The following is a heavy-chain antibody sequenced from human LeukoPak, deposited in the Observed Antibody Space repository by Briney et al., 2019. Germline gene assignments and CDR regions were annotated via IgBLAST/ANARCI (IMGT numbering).Heavy chain of an antibody. CDR3: TTDGAVAGPGPFRYYYGMDV. J-gene: IGHJ6*02. V-gene: IGHV3-30*03. CDR1: GFTFSSYG. CDR2: ISYDGSNK. Sequence: GGSLRLSCAASGFTFSSYGMHWVRQAPGKGLEWVAVISYDGSNKYYADSVKGRFTISRDNSKNTLYLQMSSLRAEDTAVYYCTTDGAVAGPGPFRYYYGMDVWGQGTTVTVSS. D-gene: IGHD6-19*01.